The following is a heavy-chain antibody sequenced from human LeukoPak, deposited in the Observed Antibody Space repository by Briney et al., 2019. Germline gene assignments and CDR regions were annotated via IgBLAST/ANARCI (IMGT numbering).Heavy chain of an antibody. V-gene: IGHV3-53*01. J-gene: IGHJ4*02. CDR3: ARGGSYYEGGFY. CDR1: GFTVSSNY. Sequence: GGSLRLYCAASGFTVSSNYMSWVRQAPGKGLEWVSVIYSGGSTYYADSVEGRFTISRDNSKNTLYLQMNSLRAEDTAVYYCARGGSYYEGGFYWGRGTLVTVSS. CDR2: IYSGGST. D-gene: IGHD1-26*01.